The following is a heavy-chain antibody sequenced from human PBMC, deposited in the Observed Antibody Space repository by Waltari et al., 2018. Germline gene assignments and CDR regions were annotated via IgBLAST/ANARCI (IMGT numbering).Heavy chain of an antibody. Sequence: QVQLQESGPGLVKPSQTLSLTCTVSGGSISSGSYYWSWIRQPAGKGLEWIGYIYTSGSTNYNPPLKGRVTITVDTSKNQFSLKLSPGTAAETAGYYCGKDDIVGATRGAFDNWGQGKMGTVSS. V-gene: IGHV4-61*09. CDR1: GGSISSGSYY. J-gene: IGHJ3*02. CDR2: IYTSGST. CDR3: GKDDIVGATRGAFDN. D-gene: IGHD1-26*01.